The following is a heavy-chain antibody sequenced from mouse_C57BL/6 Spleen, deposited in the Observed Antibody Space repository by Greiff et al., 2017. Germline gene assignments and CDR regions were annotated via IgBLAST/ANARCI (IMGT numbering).Heavy chain of an antibody. J-gene: IGHJ3*01. CDR3: ARGGLRRAWFAY. CDR1: GYTFTDYN. V-gene: IGHV1-18*01. CDR2: INPNNGGT. Sequence: DVKLQESGPELVKPGASVKIPCKASGYTFTDYNMDWVKQSHGKSLEWIGDINPNNGGTIYNQKFKGKATLTVDKSSSTAYMELRSLTSEDTAVYYCARGGLRRAWFAYWGQGTLVTVSA. D-gene: IGHD2-4*01.